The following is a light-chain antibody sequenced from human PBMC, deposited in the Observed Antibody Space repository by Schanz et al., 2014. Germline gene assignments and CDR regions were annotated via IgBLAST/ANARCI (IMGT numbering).Light chain of an antibody. Sequence: QSVLAQPPSASETPGQRVSISCSGSISNIGNNYVYWYQQLPGTAPKLLIYYNNQRPSGVPDRFSGSKSGTSASLAISGLRSEDEADYYCSSYAGSNFVVFGGGTKLTVL. CDR3: SSYAGSNFVV. V-gene: IGLV1-47*02. J-gene: IGLJ2*01. CDR2: YNN. CDR1: ISNIGNNY.